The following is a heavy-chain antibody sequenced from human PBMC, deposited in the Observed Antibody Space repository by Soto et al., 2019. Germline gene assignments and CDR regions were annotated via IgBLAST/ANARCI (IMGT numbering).Heavy chain of an antibody. CDR3: AREPLSDGPFQH. CDR2: ISSSGSTI. Sequence: PGGSLRLSCAASGFTFSSYAMSWVRQAPGKGLEWVSAISSSGSTIYYADSVKGRFTISRDNAKNSLYLQMNSLRAEDTAVYYCAREPLSDGPFQHWGQGTLVTVSS. J-gene: IGHJ1*01. D-gene: IGHD2-21*02. V-gene: IGHV3-48*03. CDR1: GFTFSSYA.